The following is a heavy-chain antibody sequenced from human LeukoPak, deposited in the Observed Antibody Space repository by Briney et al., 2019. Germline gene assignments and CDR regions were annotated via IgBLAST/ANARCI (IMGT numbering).Heavy chain of an antibody. V-gene: IGHV4-59*01. CDR2: IYYSWST. Sequence: SETLSLTCTVSGGSISSYYWSWIRQPPGKGLEWIGYIYYSWSTNYNPSLKSRVTISVDTSKNQFSLKLSSVTAADTAVYYCARAYNWNYAWFDPWGQGTLVTVSS. CDR3: ARAYNWNYAWFDP. CDR1: GGSISSYY. J-gene: IGHJ5*02. D-gene: IGHD1-7*01.